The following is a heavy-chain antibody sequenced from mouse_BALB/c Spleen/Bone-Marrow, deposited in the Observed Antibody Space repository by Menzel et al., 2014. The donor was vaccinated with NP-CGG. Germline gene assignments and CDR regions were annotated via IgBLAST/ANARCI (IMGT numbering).Heavy chain of an antibody. CDR1: GFDFSRYW. CDR2: INPDSSTI. CDR3: ARLSYYGRFAY. D-gene: IGHD1-1*01. J-gene: IGHJ3*01. V-gene: IGHV4-1*02. Sequence: EVQLQQSGGGLVQPGGSLKLSCAASGFDFSRYWMSWVRQAPGKGLEWIGKINPDSSTINYTPSLKDKFIISRDNAKNTLYLQMSKVRSEDTALYYCARLSYYGRFAYWGQGTLVTVSA.